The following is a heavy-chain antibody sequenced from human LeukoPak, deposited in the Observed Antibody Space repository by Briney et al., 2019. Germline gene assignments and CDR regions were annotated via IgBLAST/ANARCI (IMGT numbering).Heavy chain of an antibody. D-gene: IGHD6-19*01. CDR1: GSFVSSGSYY. CDR3: ARCTDSSGWYRWFGP. V-gene: IGHV4-61*01. J-gene: IGHJ5*02. Sequence: PSETLSLTCSVSGSFVSSGSYYWSWIRQPPGKGLEWIGCVYYTGDTNYNPSLKSRVTISIDTSKNQFSLKLSPVTAADTAVYYCARCTDSSGWYRWFGPWGQGTLVTVSS. CDR2: VYYTGDT.